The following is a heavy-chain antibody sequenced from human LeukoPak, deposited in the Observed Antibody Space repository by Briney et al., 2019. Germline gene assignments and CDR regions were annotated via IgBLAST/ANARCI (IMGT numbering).Heavy chain of an antibody. Sequence: PSETLSLTCAVYGGSFSGYYWSWIRQPPGKGLEWIGEINHSGSTNYNPSLKSRVTISVDTSKNQFSLKLSSVTAADTAVYYCARGNDFWSGYHGYYFDYWGQGTPVTVSS. D-gene: IGHD3-3*01. CDR3: ARGNDFWSGYHGYYFDY. CDR2: INHSGST. J-gene: IGHJ4*02. V-gene: IGHV4-34*01. CDR1: GGSFSGYY.